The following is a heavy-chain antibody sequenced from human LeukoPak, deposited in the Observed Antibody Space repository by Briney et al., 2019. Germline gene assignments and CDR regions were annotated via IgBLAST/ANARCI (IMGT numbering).Heavy chain of an antibody. CDR3: ARTWDYDSSSYSYLTRFDY. CDR1: VCTFISYA. D-gene: IGHD3-22*01. Sequence: SVKVSCKASVCTFISYAISWVRQAPGQGLEWMGRIIPYYGTANYAQKFQDSVTIAADESTSTAYMELSSLRSEDTAVYYCARTWDYDSSSYSYLTRFDYWGQGTLVTVSS. V-gene: IGHV1-69*13. J-gene: IGHJ4*02. CDR2: IIPYYGTA.